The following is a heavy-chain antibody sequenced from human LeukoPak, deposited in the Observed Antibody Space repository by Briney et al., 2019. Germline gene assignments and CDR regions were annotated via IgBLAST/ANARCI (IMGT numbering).Heavy chain of an antibody. J-gene: IGHJ4*02. D-gene: IGHD3-3*02. Sequence: GGSLRLSCAASGFTFSSYAMSWVRQAAGKGLEWVSAISGSGGSTYYADSVKDRFTISRDNSKNPLYLQMNSLITADPAVNFCTNELGSISTTYWGQGSLVTVSS. CDR2: ISGSGGST. CDR3: TNELGSISTTY. CDR1: GFTFSSYA. V-gene: IGHV3-23*01.